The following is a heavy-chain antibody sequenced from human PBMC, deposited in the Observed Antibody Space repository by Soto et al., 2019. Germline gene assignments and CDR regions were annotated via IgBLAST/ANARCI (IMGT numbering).Heavy chain of an antibody. D-gene: IGHD2-2*01. V-gene: IGHV3-30*04. CDR1: GFTFSSYA. CDR3: PRELRCSSTSCYSNYYYGMGA. J-gene: IGHJ6*02. Sequence: GGSLRLSCAASGFTFSSYAMHWVRQAPCKGLEWVSVISYDGRNKYYADSVKGRFTISRDNAKNTLYLQMNSLRAEDTAVYYCPRELRCSSTSCYSNYYYGMGAWAPGTTVTVSS. CDR2: ISYDGRNK.